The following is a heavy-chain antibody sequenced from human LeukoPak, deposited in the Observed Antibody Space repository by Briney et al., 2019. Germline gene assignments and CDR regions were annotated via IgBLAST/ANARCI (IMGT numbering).Heavy chain of an antibody. J-gene: IGHJ4*02. D-gene: IGHD1-26*01. CDR3: ARARKWELLYYFDY. CDR2: INPNSGCT. Sequence: WINPNSGCTNYAQKFQGRVTMTRDTSISTAYMELSRLRSDDTAVYYCARARKWELLYYFDYWGQGTLVTVSS. V-gene: IGHV1-2*02.